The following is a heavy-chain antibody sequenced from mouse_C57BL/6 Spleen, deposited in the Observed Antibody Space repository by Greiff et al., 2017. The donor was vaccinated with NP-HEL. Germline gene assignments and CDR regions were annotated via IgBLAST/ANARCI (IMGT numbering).Heavy chain of an antibody. CDR1: GFTFSDYY. V-gene: IGHV5-16*01. J-gene: IGHJ1*03. D-gene: IGHD1-1*01. CDR2: INYDGSST. CDR3: AREGGTVVATYWYFDV. Sequence: EVQVVESEGGLVQPGSSMKLSCTASGFTFSDYYMAWVRQVPEKGLEWVANINYDGSSTYYLDSLKSRFIISRDNAKNILYLQMSSLKSEDTATDYCAREGGTVVATYWYFDVWGTGTTVTVSS.